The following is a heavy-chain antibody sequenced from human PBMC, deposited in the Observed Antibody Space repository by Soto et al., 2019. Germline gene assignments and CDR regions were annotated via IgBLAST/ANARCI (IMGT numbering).Heavy chain of an antibody. D-gene: IGHD4-17*01. CDR1: GYTLTELS. J-gene: IGHJ4*02. CDR2: FDPEDGET. Sequence: GASVKVSCKVSGYTLTELSMHWVRQAPGKGLEWMGGFDPEDGETICAQKFQGRVTMTEDTSTDTAYMELSSLRSEDTAVYYCATSLDYLRPFDYWGQGTLVTVSS. CDR3: ATSLDYLRPFDY. V-gene: IGHV1-24*01.